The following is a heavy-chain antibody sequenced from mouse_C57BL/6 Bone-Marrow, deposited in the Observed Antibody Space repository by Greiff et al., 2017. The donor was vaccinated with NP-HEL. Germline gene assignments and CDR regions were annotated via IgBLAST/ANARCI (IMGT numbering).Heavy chain of an antibody. D-gene: IGHD2-4*01. CDR2: IHPNSGST. Sequence: QVQLQQPGAELVKPGASVKLSCTASGYTFTSYWMHWVKQRPGQGLEWIGMIHPNSGSTNYNEKFKSKATLTVDKSSSTAYMQLSSLPSEDSAVYYCARSRRLRRYFDYWGQGTTLTVSS. J-gene: IGHJ2*01. CDR3: ARSRRLRRYFDY. V-gene: IGHV1-64*01. CDR1: GYTFTSYW.